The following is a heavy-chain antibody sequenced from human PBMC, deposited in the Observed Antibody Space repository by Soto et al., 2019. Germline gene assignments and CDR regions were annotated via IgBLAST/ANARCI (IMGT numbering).Heavy chain of an antibody. CDR3: SRVFADRRGFSAP. Sequence: PSETLSFTCAVSGGSISSGGYSWSWILQPPGKGLEWIGCIYHSGSTYYSPSLRSRVTMFVYTAKNQFSLKLMSVTAADTAVYYCSRVFADRRGFSAPSGQGTLVIVSS. CDR1: GGSISSGGYS. CDR2: IYHSGST. D-gene: IGHD3-3*01. J-gene: IGHJ5*02. V-gene: IGHV4-30-2*03.